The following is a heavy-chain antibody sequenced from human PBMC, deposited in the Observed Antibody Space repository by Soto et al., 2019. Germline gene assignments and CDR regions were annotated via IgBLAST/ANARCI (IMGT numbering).Heavy chain of an antibody. D-gene: IGHD2-8*01. CDR1: GFTFSNYG. CDR3: ARDVESVTAKHFFYYYAMDV. J-gene: IGHJ6*02. Sequence: QGQLVQSGAEVKKPGASVKLSCKASGFTFSNYGLNWVRQAPGQGLEWMGWVSANNGHTNYAQNRHDRVSITTDTSTSTAYMELRGLTFDDTAVYYCARDVESVTAKHFFYYYAMDVWGQGTTVTV. V-gene: IGHV1-18*01. CDR2: VSANNGHT.